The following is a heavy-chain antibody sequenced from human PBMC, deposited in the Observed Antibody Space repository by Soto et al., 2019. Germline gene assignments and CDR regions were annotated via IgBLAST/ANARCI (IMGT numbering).Heavy chain of an antibody. J-gene: IGHJ4*02. Sequence: QVQLVQSGAEVKKPGASVKVSCKASGYTFTSYAMHWVRQAPGQRLEWMGWINAGNGNTKYSQKCQGRVTITRDTSASTAYMELSSLRSEDTAVYYCARDTYGDYGYFDYWGQGTLVTVSS. CDR2: INAGNGNT. D-gene: IGHD4-17*01. V-gene: IGHV1-3*01. CDR1: GYTFTSYA. CDR3: ARDTYGDYGYFDY.